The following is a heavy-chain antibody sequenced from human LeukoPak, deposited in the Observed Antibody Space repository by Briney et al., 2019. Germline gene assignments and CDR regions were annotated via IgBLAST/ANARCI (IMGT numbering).Heavy chain of an antibody. V-gene: IGHV4-61*02. D-gene: IGHD2-2*01. CDR3: ARVTSRLVDY. CDR2: IYTSGST. J-gene: IGHJ4*02. CDR1: GGSISSGSYY. Sequence: SETLSLTCTVSGGSISSGSYYWSWIRQPAGKGLEWIGRIYTSGSTNYNPSLKSRVTISVDTSKNQFSLKLSSVTAADTAVYYCARVTSRLVDYWGQGTLVTVSS.